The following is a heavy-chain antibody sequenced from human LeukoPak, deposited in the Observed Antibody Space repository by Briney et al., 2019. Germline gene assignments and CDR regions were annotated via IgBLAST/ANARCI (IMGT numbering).Heavy chain of an antibody. J-gene: IGHJ6*03. Sequence: SETLSLTCTVSGGSISSYYWSWIRQPPGKGLEWIGYIYYSGSTNYNPSLKSRVTISVDTSKNQFSLKLSSVTAADTAVYYCARGNYYGSGSYYYYYYYMDVWGKGTTVTISS. CDR2: IYYSGST. CDR1: GGSISSYY. D-gene: IGHD3-10*01. CDR3: ARGNYYGSGSYYYYYYYMDV. V-gene: IGHV4-59*01.